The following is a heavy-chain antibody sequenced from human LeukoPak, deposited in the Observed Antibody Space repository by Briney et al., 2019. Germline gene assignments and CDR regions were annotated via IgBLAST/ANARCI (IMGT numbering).Heavy chain of an antibody. Sequence: GGTLRLSCAASGFTFCSYGMHWVRQAPGKGLEWVAFIRYDGSNKYYADSVKGRFTISRDNSKNTLYLQMNSLRAKDTAVYYCAKDALLVGATLYYFDYGGQGTLVTASS. CDR2: IRYDGSNK. V-gene: IGHV3-30*02. CDR1: GFTFCSYG. D-gene: IGHD1-26*01. CDR3: AKDALLVGATLYYFDY. J-gene: IGHJ4*02.